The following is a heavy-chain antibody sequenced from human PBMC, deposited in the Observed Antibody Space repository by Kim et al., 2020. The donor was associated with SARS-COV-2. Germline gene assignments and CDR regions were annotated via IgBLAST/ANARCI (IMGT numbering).Heavy chain of an antibody. D-gene: IGHD3-10*01. V-gene: IGHV1-46*01. Sequence: ASVKVSCEASGYTFSDYYMHWVRQAPGQGLEWMGRINPSGGGTSYAQRFQGRVTMIRDTSTRTVYMELSSLKSEDTAVYYCARDGRVKDYYDSGVNYFDPWGQGPLVTVSS. J-gene: IGHJ5*02. CDR3: ARDGRVKDYYDSGVNYFDP. CDR2: INPSGGGT. CDR1: GYTFSDYY.